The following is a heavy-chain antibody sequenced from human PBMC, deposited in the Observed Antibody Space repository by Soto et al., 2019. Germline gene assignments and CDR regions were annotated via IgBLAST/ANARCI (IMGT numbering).Heavy chain of an antibody. D-gene: IGHD1-1*01. J-gene: IGHJ5*02. CDR1: GFTFSSSA. V-gene: IGHV3-23*01. Sequence: EVQILESGRGLVQPGGSLRLSCAASGFTFSSSAMNWVRQAPGKGLEWVSVISGSDGRTYYADSVKGRFTISRDNSKNTLYLDMNSLRAEDTAVYYCAKSLNINWKNWFDPWGQGTLVTVSS. CDR3: AKSLNINWKNWFDP. CDR2: ISGSDGRT.